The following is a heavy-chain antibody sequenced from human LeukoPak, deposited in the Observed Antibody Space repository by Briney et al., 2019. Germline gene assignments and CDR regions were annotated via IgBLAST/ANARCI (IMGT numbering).Heavy chain of an antibody. V-gene: IGHV1-58*02. D-gene: IGHD3-22*01. CDR1: GFTFTRSA. Sequence: GASVTVSCTASGFTFTRSAMQWVRQARGQRLEWIGWIVVGSGNTNYAQKFQERVTITRDMSTSTAYMELSSLRSEDTAVYFCAAADYYDSSGYYPYAFHIWGQGTMVTVSS. J-gene: IGHJ3*02. CDR3: AAADYYDSSGYYPYAFHI. CDR2: IVVGSGNT.